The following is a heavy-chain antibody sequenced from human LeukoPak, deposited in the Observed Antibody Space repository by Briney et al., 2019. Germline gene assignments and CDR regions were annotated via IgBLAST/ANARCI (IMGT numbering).Heavy chain of an antibody. D-gene: IGHD6-25*01. Sequence: PGGSLRLSCAASGFTFSDYYMSWIRQAPGKGLEWVSYISSSSSYTNYADSVKGRFTISRDNAKNSLYLRMNSLRAEDTAVYYCARSGYYFDYWGQGTLVTVSS. J-gene: IGHJ4*02. CDR3: ARSGYYFDY. V-gene: IGHV3-11*03. CDR2: ISSSSSYT. CDR1: GFTFSDYY.